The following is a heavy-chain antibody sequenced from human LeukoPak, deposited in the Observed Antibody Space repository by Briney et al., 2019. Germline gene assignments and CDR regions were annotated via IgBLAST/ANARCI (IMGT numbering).Heavy chain of an antibody. D-gene: IGHD3-22*01. J-gene: IGHJ4*02. Sequence: ASVKVSCKASGYTFTSYGISWVRQAPGQGLEWMAWISAYNGNTNYAQKLQGRVTMTTDTSTSTAYMELRSLRSDDTAVYYCARDRYYYDSSGYYELDYWGQGTLVTVSS. CDR2: ISAYNGNT. CDR1: GYTFTSYG. CDR3: ARDRYYYDSSGYYELDY. V-gene: IGHV1-18*01.